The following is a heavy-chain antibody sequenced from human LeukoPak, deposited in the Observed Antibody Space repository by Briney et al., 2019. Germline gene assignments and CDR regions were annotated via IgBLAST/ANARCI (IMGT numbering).Heavy chain of an antibody. CDR2: ISWNSGSI. D-gene: IGHD3-16*02. V-gene: IGHV3-9*01. Sequence: PGRSLRLSCAASGFTFDDYAMHWVRQAPGKGLEWVSGISWNSGSIGHADSVKGRFTISRDNAKNSLYLQMNSLRAEDTALYYCAKGEISQFLPPDYWGQGTLVTVSS. CDR3: AKGEISQFLPPDY. CDR1: GFTFDDYA. J-gene: IGHJ4*02.